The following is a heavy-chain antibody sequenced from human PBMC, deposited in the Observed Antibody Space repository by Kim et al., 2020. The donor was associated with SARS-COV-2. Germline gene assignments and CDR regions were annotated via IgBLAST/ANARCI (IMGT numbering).Heavy chain of an antibody. D-gene: IGHD6-13*01. CDR1: GFTFSSYG. V-gene: IGHV3-30*18. CDR2: ISYDGSNK. J-gene: IGHJ6*03. CDR3: AKGPYSSSWSNYYYYYMDV. Sequence: GGSLRLSCAASGFTFSSYGMHWVRQAPGKGLEWVAVISYDGSNKYYADSVKGRFTISRDNSKNTLYLQMNSLRAEDTAVYYCAKGPYSSSWSNYYYYYMDVWGKGTTVTVSS.